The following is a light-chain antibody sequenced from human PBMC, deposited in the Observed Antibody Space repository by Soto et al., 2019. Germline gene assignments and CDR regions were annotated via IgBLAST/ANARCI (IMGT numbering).Light chain of an antibody. CDR3: QQLNSYPLT. V-gene: IGKV1-8*01. CDR1: QGISSY. J-gene: IGKJ4*01. Sequence: AIRMTQSPSSFSASTGDRVTITCRASQGISSYLAWYQQKPGKAPQLLIYAASTLQSGVPSRFSGSGSGTDFTLTISSLQPEDFATYYCQQLNSYPLTFGGGTKVDIK. CDR2: AAS.